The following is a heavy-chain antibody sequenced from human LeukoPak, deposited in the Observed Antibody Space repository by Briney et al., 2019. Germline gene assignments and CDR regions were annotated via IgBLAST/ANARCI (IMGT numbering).Heavy chain of an antibody. V-gene: IGHV5-51*01. CDR1: GYSFTSYW. Sequence: GESLKISCKGSGYSFTSYWIGWVRQMPGKGLEWMGIIYPGDSDTRYSPSFQGQVTISADKSISTAYLQWSSLKASDTAMYYCARNARGYSYGAYYYYGMDVWGQGTTVTVSS. J-gene: IGHJ6*02. D-gene: IGHD5-18*01. CDR3: ARNARGYSYGAYYYYGMDV. CDR2: IYPGDSDT.